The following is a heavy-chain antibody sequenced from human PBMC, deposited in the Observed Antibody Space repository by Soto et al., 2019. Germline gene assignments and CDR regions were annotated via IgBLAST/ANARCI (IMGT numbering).Heavy chain of an antibody. CDR3: ARVVQQDTAMEVDY. J-gene: IGHJ4*02. D-gene: IGHD5-18*01. Sequence: ASVKVSCKASGYTFTSYDINWVRQATGQGLEWMGWISAYNGNTNYAQKLQGRVTMTTDTSTSTAYMELRSLRSDDTAVYYCARVVQQDTAMEVDYWGQGTLVTSPQ. CDR1: GYTFTSYD. CDR2: ISAYNGNT. V-gene: IGHV1-18*01.